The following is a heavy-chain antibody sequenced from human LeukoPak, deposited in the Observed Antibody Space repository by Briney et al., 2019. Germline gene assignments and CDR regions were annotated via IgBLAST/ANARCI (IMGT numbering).Heavy chain of an antibody. CDR3: ARYYGSGSYTFDY. Sequence: SETLSLTCTVSGGSISSGGYYWSWIRQRPGKGLEWIGYIYYSGSTYYNPSLKSRVTISVDTSKNQFSLKLSSVTAADTAVYYCARYYGSGSYTFDYWGQGTLVTVSS. CDR1: GGSISSGGYY. J-gene: IGHJ4*02. D-gene: IGHD3-10*01. V-gene: IGHV4-31*03. CDR2: IYYSGST.